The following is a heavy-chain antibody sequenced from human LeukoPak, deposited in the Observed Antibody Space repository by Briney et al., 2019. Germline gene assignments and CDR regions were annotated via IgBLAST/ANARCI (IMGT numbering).Heavy chain of an antibody. Sequence: GASVKVSCKASGGTFSSYAISWVRQAPGQGLEWMGGIIPIFGTANYAQKFQGRVTITTDESTSTAYMELSSLRSEDTAVYYCASVPAAKSNYYYYMDVWGKGTTVTVSS. CDR1: GGTFSSYA. J-gene: IGHJ6*03. CDR2: IIPIFGTA. D-gene: IGHD2-2*01. V-gene: IGHV1-69*05. CDR3: ASVPAAKSNYYYYMDV.